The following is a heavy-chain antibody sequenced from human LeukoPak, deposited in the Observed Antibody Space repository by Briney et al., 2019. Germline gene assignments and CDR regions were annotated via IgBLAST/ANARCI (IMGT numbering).Heavy chain of an antibody. CDR1: GGSFSGYY. CDR2: LYNTRNT. V-gene: IGHV4-59*01. Sequence: PSETLSLTCAVYGGSFSGYYWSWIRQPPGKGLEWIGYLYNTRNTYYNPSLKSRVTISVDTSKNQFSLKLSSVTAADTAVYYCASSVYDILTGYRNYYYYYYMDVWGKGTTVTASS. CDR3: ASSVYDILTGYRNYYYYYYMDV. J-gene: IGHJ6*03. D-gene: IGHD3-9*01.